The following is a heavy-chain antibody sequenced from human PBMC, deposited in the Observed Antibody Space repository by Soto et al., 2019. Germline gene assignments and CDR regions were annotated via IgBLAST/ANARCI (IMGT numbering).Heavy chain of an antibody. J-gene: IGHJ6*02. CDR2: IYDTGGR. CDR1: GDSINNTYW. V-gene: IGHV4-4*02. D-gene: IGHD2-2*01. Sequence: QVQLQQSGPGLVKPSGTLSLTCFVSGDSINNTYWWSWVRQAPEKGLEWFGDIYDTGGRSYMPSRRGRITLSVDTSKNQFSMTLTSVTAADTAVYYCARAVYCTTANCWDDFHYYTIDVWGQGTAVTVSS. CDR3: ARAVYCTTANCWDDFHYYTIDV.